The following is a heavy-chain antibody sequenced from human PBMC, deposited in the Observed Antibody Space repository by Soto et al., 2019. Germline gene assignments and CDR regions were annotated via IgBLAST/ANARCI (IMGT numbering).Heavy chain of an antibody. CDR3: AHKGDGYRGFKY. D-gene: IGHD5-12*01. Sequence: QITLKESGPTLVKPTQTLTLTCTFSGFSVSTRGVGVGCIRQPPGKALEWLALIYWDDDKRYRPSLKSRLSLTKDTSKNQVVLTMTNMDPVDTGTYYCAHKGDGYRGFKYWGQGTLVTVSS. J-gene: IGHJ4*02. CDR2: IYWDDDK. V-gene: IGHV2-5*02. CDR1: GFSVSTRGVG.